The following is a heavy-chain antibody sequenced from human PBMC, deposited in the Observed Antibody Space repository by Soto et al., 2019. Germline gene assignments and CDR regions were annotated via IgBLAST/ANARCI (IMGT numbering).Heavy chain of an antibody. CDR2: IYDTGISGYTPST. V-gene: IGHV4-59*01. CDR3: ARGEDAFFYYGLDV. J-gene: IGHJ6*02. Sequence: SETPSLTCTVSGGSITSSYWSWIRRPPGKGLEWIAYIYDTGISGYTPSTSYNPSLKSRVTMSVDTSKSQFSLKLTSVTAADTAGYYCARGEDAFFYYGLDVWGQGITVTVSS. CDR1: GGSITSSY.